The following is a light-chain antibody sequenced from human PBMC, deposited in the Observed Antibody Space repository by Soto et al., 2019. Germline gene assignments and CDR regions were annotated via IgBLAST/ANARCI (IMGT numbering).Light chain of an antibody. J-gene: IGKJ1*01. Sequence: EIVLTQSPGTLSLSPGERATLSCRASQSVSSSFLAWYQQKPGQAPRLLIYGASSRAPGIPDRFSGSGSGTDFTLTISRLEPEDFALYYCQQYGTSPWTFGQGTKVESK. CDR1: QSVSSSF. CDR2: GAS. CDR3: QQYGTSPWT. V-gene: IGKV3-20*01.